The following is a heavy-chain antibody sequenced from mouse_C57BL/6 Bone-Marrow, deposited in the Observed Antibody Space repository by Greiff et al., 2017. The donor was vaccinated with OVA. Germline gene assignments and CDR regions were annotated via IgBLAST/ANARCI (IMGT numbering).Heavy chain of an antibody. CDR2: IHPNSGST. D-gene: IGHD1-1*01. J-gene: IGHJ2*01. Sequence: VKLQESGAELVKPGASVKLSCKASGYTFTSYWMHWVKQRPGQGLEWIGMIHPNSGSTNYNEKFKSKATLTVDKSSSTAYMQLSSLTSEDSAVYYCARCSVFDYWGQGTTLTVSS. CDR3: ARCSVFDY. CDR1: GYTFTSYW. V-gene: IGHV1-64*01.